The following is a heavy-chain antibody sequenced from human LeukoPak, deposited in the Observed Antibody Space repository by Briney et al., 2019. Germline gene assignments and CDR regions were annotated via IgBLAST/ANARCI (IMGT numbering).Heavy chain of an antibody. CDR3: AKGLQLWAPIDY. V-gene: IGHV3-30*18. CDR1: GFTFSSYG. CDR2: IPYDGSNK. D-gene: IGHD5-18*01. Sequence: GGSLRLSCAASGFTFSSYGMHWVRQAPGKGLEWVAVIPYDGSNKFYADSVKGRFTFSRDNSKNTLYPQMNSLRAEDTAVYYCAKGLQLWAPIDYWGQGTLVTVSS. J-gene: IGHJ4*02.